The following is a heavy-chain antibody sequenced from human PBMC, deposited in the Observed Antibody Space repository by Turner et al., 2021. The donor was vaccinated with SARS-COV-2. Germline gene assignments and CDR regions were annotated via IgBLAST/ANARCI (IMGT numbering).Heavy chain of an antibody. CDR3: AKGSELPSSWFDS. CDR1: GFTFSKFA. CDR2: ISISGDST. D-gene: IGHD2-15*01. Sequence: EVQLLESGGGLVPPGGSLTVSCAASGFTFSKFAISWVRQRPGKGLEWVSAISISGDSTYYADSVKGRFTISRDNSKNTLYLQMNSLRAEDTAVYYCAKGSELPSSWFDSWGQGTLVTVSS. V-gene: IGHV3-23*01. J-gene: IGHJ5*01.